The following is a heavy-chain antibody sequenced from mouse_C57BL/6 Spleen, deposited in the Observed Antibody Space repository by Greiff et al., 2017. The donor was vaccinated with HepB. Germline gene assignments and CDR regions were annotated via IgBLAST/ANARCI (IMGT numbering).Heavy chain of an antibody. CDR2: IWGVGST. CDR1: GFSLTSYG. J-gene: IGHJ4*01. CDR3: ASLHYYGSSYDYAMDY. V-gene: IGHV2-6*01. Sequence: VKLMESGPGLVAPSQSLSITCTVSGFSLTSYGVDWVRQSPGKGLEWLGVIWGVGSTNYNSALKSRLSISKDNSKSQVSLKMNSLQTDDTAMYYCASLHYYGSSYDYAMDYWGQGTSVTVSS. D-gene: IGHD1-1*01.